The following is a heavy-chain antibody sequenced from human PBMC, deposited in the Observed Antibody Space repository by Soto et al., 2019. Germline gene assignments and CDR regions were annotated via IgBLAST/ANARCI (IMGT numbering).Heavy chain of an antibody. CDR1: GFTFSSYA. CDR2: INGGGTRT. J-gene: IGHJ4*02. Sequence: GGSLRLSCAVSGFTFSSYAMSWVRQAPGKGLEWVSTINGGGTRTYYADSVTGRFTISRDNSKSTLYLQMNSLRAEDTAIYYCAKGDSYYDFILNIDYWGQGALVPVSS. CDR3: AKGDSYYDFILNIDY. D-gene: IGHD3-3*01. V-gene: IGHV3-23*01.